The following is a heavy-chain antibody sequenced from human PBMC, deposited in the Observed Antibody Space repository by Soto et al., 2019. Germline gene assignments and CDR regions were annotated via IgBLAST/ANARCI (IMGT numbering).Heavy chain of an antibody. D-gene: IGHD3-10*01. CDR3: VRDSAMIRGVCDY. V-gene: IGHV3-74*01. CDR2: INSDGSST. CDR1: GFTYSDYW. J-gene: IGHJ4*02. Sequence: PGWSLRLSCAASGFTYSDYWMRWVRQAPGQGLVCISRINSDGSSTNYADSVKGRFTISRDNDKNTLYLQMDSLRAEDTAVYYSVRDSAMIRGVCDYWGQGTLVTVSA.